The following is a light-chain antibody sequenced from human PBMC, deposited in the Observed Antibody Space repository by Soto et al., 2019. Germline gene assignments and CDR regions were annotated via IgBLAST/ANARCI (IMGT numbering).Light chain of an antibody. J-gene: IGKJ2*01. CDR3: MKALQTPYT. CDR2: LGS. V-gene: IGKV2-28*01. CDR1: QSLLHSNGYNY. Sequence: DLVMTQSPLSLPVTPGEPASISCRSSQSLLHSNGYNYLDWYLQKPGQSPQLLIYLGSNRASGGPDRFSVSGSGTDFTLKISRVEAEDVGVYYCMKALQTPYTFGQGTKLEIK.